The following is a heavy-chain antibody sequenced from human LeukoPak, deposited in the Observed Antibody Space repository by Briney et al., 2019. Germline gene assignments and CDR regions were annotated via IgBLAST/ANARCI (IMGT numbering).Heavy chain of an antibody. CDR2: INPSGGST. V-gene: IGHV1-46*03. D-gene: IGHD3-10*01. CDR3: ARDFKVTMVRGVENYYYYMDV. J-gene: IGHJ6*03. Sequence: ASVKVSCKASGYTFTTYYMHWVRQAPGQGLEWMGIINPSGGSTSYAQKFQGRVTMTRDTSTSTVYMELSSLRSVDTAVYYCARDFKVTMVRGVENYYYYMDVWGKGATVTVSS. CDR1: GYTFTTYY.